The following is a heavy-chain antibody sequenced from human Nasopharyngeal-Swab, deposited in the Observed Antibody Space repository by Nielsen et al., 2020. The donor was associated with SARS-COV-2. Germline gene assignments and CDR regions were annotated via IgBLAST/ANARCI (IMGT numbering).Heavy chain of an antibody. CDR2: IAHDASNE. D-gene: IGHD4-17*01. J-gene: IGHJ4*02. Sequence: GGSLRPSCAASGFTFSSIGMHWVRQAPGKGLEWEAFIAHDASNEYYGDSVKGRFSISRDSSKNTLYLQMDSLRGEDTAVYYCARDAPAHYGAFYWGRGTLVTVSS. CDR1: GFTFSSIG. CDR3: ARDAPAHYGAFY. V-gene: IGHV3-30*03.